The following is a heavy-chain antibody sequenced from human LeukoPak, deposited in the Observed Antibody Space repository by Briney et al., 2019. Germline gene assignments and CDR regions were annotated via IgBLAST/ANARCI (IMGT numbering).Heavy chain of an antibody. CDR2: IYTSGST. Sequence: PSETLSLTCTVSGGSISSYYWSWIRQPAGKGLEWIGRIYTSGSTNYNPSLKSRVTMSVDTSKNQFSLKLSSVTAADTAVYYCAREEYDSSGYYPYYFDYWGQGTLVTVTS. CDR1: GGSISSYY. V-gene: IGHV4-4*07. D-gene: IGHD3-22*01. J-gene: IGHJ4*02. CDR3: AREEYDSSGYYPYYFDY.